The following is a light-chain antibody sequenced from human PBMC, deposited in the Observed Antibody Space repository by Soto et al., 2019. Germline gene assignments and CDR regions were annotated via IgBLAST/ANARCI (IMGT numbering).Light chain of an antibody. Sequence: DIQMNKSPSTLSESVGDRVNITCRASQSISSWLAWYQQKPGKAPKLLIYKASSLESGVPSRSSGSGAGTEFTLTIGSMQHDDFATYYCQQYNSYPWTFGQGTKVDIK. CDR3: QQYNSYPWT. V-gene: IGKV1-5*03. CDR1: QSISSW. CDR2: KAS. J-gene: IGKJ1*01.